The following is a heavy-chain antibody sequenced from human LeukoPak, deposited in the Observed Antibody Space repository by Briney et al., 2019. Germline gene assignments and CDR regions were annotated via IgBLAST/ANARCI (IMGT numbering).Heavy chain of an antibody. V-gene: IGHV3-23*01. CDR1: GFTFSSYA. CDR2: ISGSGGST. D-gene: IGHD5-12*01. J-gene: IGHJ4*02. CDR3: AKARMKVVATTFDY. Sequence: PGGSLRLSCAASGFTFSSYAMSWVRQAPGKGLEWVSAISGSGGSTYYADSVKGRFTISRDNSKKPLYLQMNSLRAEDTAVYYCAKARMKVVATTFDYWGQGTLVTISS.